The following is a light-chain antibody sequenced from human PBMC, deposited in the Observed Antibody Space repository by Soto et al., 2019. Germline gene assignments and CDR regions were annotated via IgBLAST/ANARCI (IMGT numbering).Light chain of an antibody. J-gene: IGKJ1*01. CDR1: QTGLYSSNNKSY. Sequence: DIVMTQSPDSLAVSLGARATINCKSSQTGLYSSNNKSYLAWYQQKPVQPPKLLIYWAATRESGVPDRFSGSGSGTDFTLTISSLQAEDVAVYYCQQYYSTPWTFGQGTKVEIK. V-gene: IGKV4-1*01. CDR2: WAA. CDR3: QQYYSTPWT.